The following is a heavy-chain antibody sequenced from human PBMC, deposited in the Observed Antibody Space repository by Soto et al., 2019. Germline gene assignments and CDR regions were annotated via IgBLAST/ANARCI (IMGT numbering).Heavy chain of an antibody. D-gene: IGHD2-15*01. Sequence: PGGSLRLSCAASGFTFSSYSMNWVRQAPGKGLEWVAVISYDGSNKYYADSVKGRFTISRDNSKNTLYLQMNSLRAEDTAVYYCAKPRQITSLLLYYFDYWGQGTLVTVSS. V-gene: IGHV3-30*18. J-gene: IGHJ4*02. CDR2: ISYDGSNK. CDR1: GFTFSSYS. CDR3: AKPRQITSLLLYYFDY.